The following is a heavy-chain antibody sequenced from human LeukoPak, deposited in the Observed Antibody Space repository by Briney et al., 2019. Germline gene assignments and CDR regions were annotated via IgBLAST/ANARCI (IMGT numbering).Heavy chain of an antibody. Sequence: ASVKVSCKAPGYTFTGYYMHWVRQAPGQGLEWMGRINPNSGGTNYAQKFQGRVTMTRDTSISTAYMELSRLRSDDTAVYYCARDPGYCSGGSCYSEYYFDYWGQGTLVTVSS. CDR2: INPNSGGT. V-gene: IGHV1-2*06. D-gene: IGHD2-15*01. CDR1: GYTFTGYY. J-gene: IGHJ4*02. CDR3: ARDPGYCSGGSCYSEYYFDY.